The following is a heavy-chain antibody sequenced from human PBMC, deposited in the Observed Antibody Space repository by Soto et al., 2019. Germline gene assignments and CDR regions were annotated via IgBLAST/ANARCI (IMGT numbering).Heavy chain of an antibody. CDR1: GYTFTSYD. V-gene: IGHV1-8*01. CDR2: MNPNSGNT. CDR3: ARAEGSFSSWYSSWFDP. J-gene: IGHJ5*02. D-gene: IGHD6-13*01. Sequence: GASVKVSCKASGYTFTSYDINWVRQATGQGLEWMGWMNPNSGNTGYAQKFQGRVTMTRNTSISTAYMDLSSLRSEDTAVYYCARAEGSFSSWYSSWFDPWGQGTLVTVSS.